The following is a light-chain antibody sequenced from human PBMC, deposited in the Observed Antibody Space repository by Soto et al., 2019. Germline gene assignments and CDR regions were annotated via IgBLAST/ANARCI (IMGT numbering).Light chain of an antibody. V-gene: IGKV1-6*01. CDR2: GAS. Sequence: AIQMTQSPSSLSASVGDRVTITCRSSHGIRNDLGWYQQKPGKAPNLLIYGASSLQSGVPSRFTGSGSGTDFTLTISSLQPEDSATYYCVQDYKYPYTFGQGTKLEIK. CDR3: VQDYKYPYT. J-gene: IGKJ2*01. CDR1: HGIRND.